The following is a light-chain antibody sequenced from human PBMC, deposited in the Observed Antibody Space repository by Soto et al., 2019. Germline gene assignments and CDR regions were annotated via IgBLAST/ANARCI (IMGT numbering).Light chain of an antibody. Sequence: DIQLTQSPSLLSASVGDRVTITCRASHDISTYLAWYQQKPGKAPKLMIYEASTLQSGVPSRFSGSGFGTEFTLTISGLLPEDFATYHCQQLNTLPFTFGQGTRLDTK. CDR2: EAS. CDR1: HDISTY. V-gene: IGKV1-9*01. CDR3: QQLNTLPFT. J-gene: IGKJ5*01.